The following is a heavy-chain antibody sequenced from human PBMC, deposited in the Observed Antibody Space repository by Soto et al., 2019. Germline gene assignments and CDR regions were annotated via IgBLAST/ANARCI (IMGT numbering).Heavy chain of an antibody. J-gene: IGHJ6*02. Sequence: GASVKVSCKASGYTFTSYDINRVRQATGQGLEWMGWMNPNSGNTGYAQKFQGWVTMTRDTSISTAYMELSRLRSDDTAVYYCARAQLYDFWSGYFHYYGMDVWGQGTTVTVSS. CDR1: GYTFTSYD. CDR2: MNPNSGNT. CDR3: ARAQLYDFWSGYFHYYGMDV. D-gene: IGHD3-3*01. V-gene: IGHV1-8*01.